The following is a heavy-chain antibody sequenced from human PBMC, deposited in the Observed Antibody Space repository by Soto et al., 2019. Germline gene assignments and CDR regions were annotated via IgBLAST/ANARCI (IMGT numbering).Heavy chain of an antibody. CDR2: FDPEEDET. CDR3: ATGGGFGKWGHTFPFLYGMDD. V-gene: IGHV1-24*01. CDR1: GDTFTDLS. J-gene: IGHJ6*02. D-gene: IGHD3-10*01. Sequence: SVKVSCKVSGDTFTDLSIHWVRQAPGEGLEWMGGFDPEEDETIYAQKFQRRVAMTEDTSTDTAYMELSSLKSEDTAMYYCATGGGFGKWGHTFPFLYGMDDWGQ.